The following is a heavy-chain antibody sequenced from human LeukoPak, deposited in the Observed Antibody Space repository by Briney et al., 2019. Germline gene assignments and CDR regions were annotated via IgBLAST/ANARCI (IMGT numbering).Heavy chain of an antibody. J-gene: IGHJ2*01. CDR3: ARDEGLWYFDL. CDR1: GGSISSNW. CDR2: IYHSGST. V-gene: IGHV4-4*02. Sequence: SETLSLTCAVSGGSISSNWWSWVRQPPGKGLEWIGEIYHSGSTYYNPSLKSRVTISVDTSKNQFSLKLSSVTAADTAVYYCARDEGLWYFDLWGRGTLVTVSS. D-gene: IGHD3/OR15-3a*01.